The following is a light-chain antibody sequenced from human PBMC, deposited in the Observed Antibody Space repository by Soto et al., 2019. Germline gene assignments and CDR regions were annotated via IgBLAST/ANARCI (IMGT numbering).Light chain of an antibody. CDR2: DAS. J-gene: IGKJ1*01. Sequence: EIVLTQSPATLSLSPGERATPSCRASQSVSSYLAWYQQKPGQAPRLLIYDASNRATGIPARFSGSGSGTDFTLTISSLEPEDFAVYYCQQRSNWLTWTFGQGTRWISN. CDR1: QSVSSY. V-gene: IGKV3-11*01. CDR3: QQRSNWLTWT.